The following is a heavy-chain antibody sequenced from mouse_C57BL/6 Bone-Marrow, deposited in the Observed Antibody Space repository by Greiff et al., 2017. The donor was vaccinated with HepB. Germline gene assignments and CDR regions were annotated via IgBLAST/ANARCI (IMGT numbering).Heavy chain of an antibody. Sequence: EVQLVESGGGLVQPGRSLKLSCAASGFTFSDYGMAWVRQAPRKGPEWVAFISNLAYSIYYADTVTGRFTISRENAKNTLYLEMSSLRSEDTAMYYCARGIYYGNYDYYAMDYWGQGTSVTVSS. CDR1: GFTFSDYG. D-gene: IGHD2-1*01. CDR2: ISNLAYSI. J-gene: IGHJ4*01. CDR3: ARGIYYGNYDYYAMDY. V-gene: IGHV5-15*01.